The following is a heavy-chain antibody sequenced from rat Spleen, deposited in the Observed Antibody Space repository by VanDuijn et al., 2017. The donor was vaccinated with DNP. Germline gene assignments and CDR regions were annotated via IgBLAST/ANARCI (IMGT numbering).Heavy chain of an antibody. D-gene: IGHD1-7*01. Sequence: EVQLVESGGGLVQPGRSLKLSCAASGFTFSNYDMAWVRQAPTKGLEWVAYIPYDGGGTYYRDSVRGRFTISRDNAKSTLYLQMDSLRSEDTATYYCTSGLYWGQGVMVTVSS. J-gene: IGHJ2*01. CDR1: GFTFSNYD. CDR2: IPYDGGGT. CDR3: TSGLY. V-gene: IGHV5-20*01.